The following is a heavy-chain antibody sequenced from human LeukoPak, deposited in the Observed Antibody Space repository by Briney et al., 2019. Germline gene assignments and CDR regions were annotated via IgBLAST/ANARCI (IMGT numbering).Heavy chain of an antibody. Sequence: VASVKVSCKASGYTFTSYDINWVRQANGQGLEWMGWMNPNSGNTGYAQKFQGRVTMTRNTSISTAYMELSSLRSEDTAVYYCARMEWWPSREEDFDYWGQGTLVTVSS. CDR3: ARMEWWPSREEDFDY. CDR1: GYTFTSYD. V-gene: IGHV1-8*01. CDR2: MNPNSGNT. J-gene: IGHJ4*02. D-gene: IGHD3-3*01.